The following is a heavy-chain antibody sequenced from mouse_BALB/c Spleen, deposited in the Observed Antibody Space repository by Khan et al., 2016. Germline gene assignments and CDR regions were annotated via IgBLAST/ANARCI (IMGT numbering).Heavy chain of an antibody. CDR3: ARLHYYGRFAY. CDR1: GFDFGGYW. CDR2: INQDSSTI. V-gene: IGHV4-1*02. D-gene: IGHD1-2*01. J-gene: IGHJ3*01. Sequence: EGRLQESGGGLVQPGGSLNLSGLASGFDFGGYWMSWVRQAQGKGLEWIGEINQDSSTITYTPSLKDKFIFSRDNAKNTLYLQMSKVRSEDTALYYCARLHYYGRFAYWGQGTLVTVSA.